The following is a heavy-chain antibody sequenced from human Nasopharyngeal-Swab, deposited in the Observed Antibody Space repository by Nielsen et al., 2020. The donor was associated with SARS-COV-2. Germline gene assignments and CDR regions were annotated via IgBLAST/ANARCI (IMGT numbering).Heavy chain of an antibody. CDR3: ARDESVKKFGGTAFDD. CDR2: IGFDGSDK. D-gene: IGHD1-26*01. V-gene: IGHV3-33*01. J-gene: IGHJ4*02. Sequence: GESLKISCAASGFIFSNYGMHWVRQAPGKGLEWVAVIGFDGSDKYYADFAKGRFTISRDNSKSTLYLEMNSLRAEDTAVYYCARDESVKKFGGTAFDDWGQGTLVAVSS. CDR1: GFIFSNYG.